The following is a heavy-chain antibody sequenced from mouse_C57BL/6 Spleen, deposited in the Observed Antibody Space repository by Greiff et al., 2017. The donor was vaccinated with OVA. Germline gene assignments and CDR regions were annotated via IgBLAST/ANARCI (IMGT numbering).Heavy chain of an antibody. CDR2: IYPGDGDT. CDR1: GYAFSSSW. D-gene: IGHD2-2*01. CDR3: ARRGRLRRGDYFDY. J-gene: IGHJ2*01. V-gene: IGHV1-82*01. Sequence: QVQLKQSGPELVKPGASVKISCKASGYAFSSSWMNWVKQRPGKGLEWIGRIYPGDGDTNYNGKFKGKATLTADKSSSTAYMQLSSLTSEDSAVYFCARRGRLRRGDYFDYWGQGTTLTVSS.